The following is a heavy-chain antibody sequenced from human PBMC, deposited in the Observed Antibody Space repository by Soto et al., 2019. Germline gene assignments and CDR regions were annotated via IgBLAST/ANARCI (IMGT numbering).Heavy chain of an antibody. D-gene: IGHD3-22*01. V-gene: IGHV4-59*08. Sequence: QVQLQESGPGLVKPSETLSLTCTVSGGSISSYYWSWIRQPPGKGLEWIGYIYYSGSTNYNPSLKSRVTISVDTSKNQFSLKLSSVTAADTALYYCARHRALDYYDSSGYYWAHFWDYWGQGTLVTVSS. J-gene: IGHJ4*02. CDR3: ARHRALDYYDSSGYYWAHFWDY. CDR2: IYYSGST. CDR1: GGSISSYY.